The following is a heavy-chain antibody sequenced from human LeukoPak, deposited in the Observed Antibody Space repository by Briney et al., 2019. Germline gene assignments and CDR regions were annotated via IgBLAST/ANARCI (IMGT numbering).Heavy chain of an antibody. D-gene: IGHD4-23*01. CDR1: GFTFDDYA. J-gene: IGHJ3*02. Sequence: PGGSLRLSCAASGFTFDDYAMHWVRQAPGKGMEWVSGISWNSGSIGYADSVKGRFTISRDNAKNSLYLQMNSLGAEDMALYYCAKSDMKLRDAFDIWGQGTMVTVSS. V-gene: IGHV3-9*03. CDR2: ISWNSGSI. CDR3: AKSDMKLRDAFDI.